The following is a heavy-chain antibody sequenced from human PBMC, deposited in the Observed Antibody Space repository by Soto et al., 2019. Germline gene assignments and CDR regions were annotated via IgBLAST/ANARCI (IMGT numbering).Heavy chain of an antibody. CDR1: GGSFSGYY. CDR2: INHSGST. V-gene: IGHV4-34*01. J-gene: IGHJ4*02. D-gene: IGHD3-22*01. CDR3: ARDLRSSGYYPYFDY. Sequence: SETLSLTCAVYGGSFSGYYWSWIRQPPGKGLEWIGEINHSGSTNYNPSLKSRVTISVDTSKNQFSLKLSSVTAADTAVYYCARDLRSSGYYPYFDYWGQGTLVTVSS.